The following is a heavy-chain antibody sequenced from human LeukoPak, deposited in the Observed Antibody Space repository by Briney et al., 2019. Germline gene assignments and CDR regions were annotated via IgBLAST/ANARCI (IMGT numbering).Heavy chain of an antibody. D-gene: IGHD6-19*01. CDR3: ARDRSSGWYLEDY. CDR1: GFTVSSNY. CDR2: IYSGGST. Sequence: GGSLRLSCAASGFTVSSNYMSWVRQAPGKGLEWVSVIYSGGSTYYADSVKGRFTISRDNSKNTLYLQMNSLRAEDTAVYYCARDRSSGWYLEDYWGQGTLVTVSS. V-gene: IGHV3-66*02. J-gene: IGHJ4*02.